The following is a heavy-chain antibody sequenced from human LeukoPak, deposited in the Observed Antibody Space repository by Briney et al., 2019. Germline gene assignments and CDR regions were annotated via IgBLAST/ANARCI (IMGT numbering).Heavy chain of an antibody. D-gene: IGHD4-23*01. CDR3: ARWGVVTQRGVHYHYSMDV. V-gene: IGHV4-34*01. J-gene: IGHJ6*03. Sequence: SSETLSLTCGIYGGSFSDHSWNWIRQPPGKGREWIGEIHHSGTTEYNPSLKSRVTISADRSKNQFSLNLTSVTAADTAVYYCARWGVVTQRGVHYHYSMDVWDNGTTVTVSS. CDR2: IHHSGTT. CDR1: GGSFSDHS.